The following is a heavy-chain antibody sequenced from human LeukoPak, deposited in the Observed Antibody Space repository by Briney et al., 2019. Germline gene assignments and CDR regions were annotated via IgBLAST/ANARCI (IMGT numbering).Heavy chain of an antibody. Sequence: SQTLSLTCTVSGDSISSGDYYWSWIRQPPGKGLEWIGYIYYSGNTYYNPSLQSRVTISVDTSKNQFTLNLSSVTAADTAVFYCARGHDYFDYWGQGTLVTVSS. CDR3: ARGHDYFDY. CDR1: GDSISSGDYY. J-gene: IGHJ4*02. CDR2: IYYSGNT. V-gene: IGHV4-30-4*08.